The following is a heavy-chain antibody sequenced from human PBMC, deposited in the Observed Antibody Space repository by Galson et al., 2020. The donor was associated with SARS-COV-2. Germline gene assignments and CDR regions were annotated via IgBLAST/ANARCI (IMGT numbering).Heavy chain of an antibody. D-gene: IGHD3-10*01. CDR1: GGSISSGGYY. J-gene: IGHJ6*02. CDR3: ARSVWVGGYDGSGSYSKNYYYYYGMDV. V-gene: IGHV4-31*03. CDR2: IYYSGST. Sequence: SETLSLTCTVSGGSISSGGYYWSWIRQHPGKGLEWIGYIYYSGSTYYNPSLKSRVTISVDTSKNQFSLKLSSVTAADTAVYYCARSVWVGGYDGSGSYSKNYYYYYGMDVWGQGTTVTVSS.